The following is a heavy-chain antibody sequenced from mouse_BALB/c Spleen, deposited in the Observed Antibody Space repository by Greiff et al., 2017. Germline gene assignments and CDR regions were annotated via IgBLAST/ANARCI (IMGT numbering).Heavy chain of an antibody. CDR2: IDPENGDT. V-gene: IGHV14-4*02. J-gene: IGHJ3*01. CDR3: NAPYDYDEVWFAY. CDR1: GFNIKDYY. D-gene: IGHD2-4*01. Sequence: VQLKESGAELVRSGASVKLSCTASGFNIKDYYMHWVKQRPEQGLEWIGWIDPENGDTEYAPKFQGKATMTADTSSNTAYLQLSSLTSEDTAVYYGNAPYDYDEVWFAYWGQGTLVTVSA.